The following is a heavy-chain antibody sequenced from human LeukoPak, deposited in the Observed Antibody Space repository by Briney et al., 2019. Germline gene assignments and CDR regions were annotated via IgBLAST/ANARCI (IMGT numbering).Heavy chain of an antibody. D-gene: IGHD3-22*01. J-gene: IGHJ4*02. V-gene: IGHV1-8*01. CDR2: MNPNSGNT. CDR3: ARKIYDSSGYFDY. Sequence: EASVKVSRKASGYTFTSYDINWVRQATGQGLEWMGWMNPNSGNTGYAQKFQGRVTMTRNTSISTAYMELSSLRSEDTAVYYCARKIYDSSGYFDYWGQGTLVTVSS. CDR1: GYTFTSYD.